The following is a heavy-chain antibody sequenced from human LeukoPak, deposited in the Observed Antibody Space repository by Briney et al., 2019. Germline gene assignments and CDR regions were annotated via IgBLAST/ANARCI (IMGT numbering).Heavy chain of an antibody. Sequence: SETLSLTCTVSGGSISSYYWSWIRQPPGKGLEWIGYIYYSGSTNCIPSLKSRVTMSVDTSKTQFSLKLSSVTAADTAVYYCARVMPTGRPYSGLNYYFDYWGQGTLVTVSS. J-gene: IGHJ4*02. CDR3: ARVMPTGRPYSGLNYYFDY. CDR2: IYYSGST. D-gene: IGHD5-12*01. V-gene: IGHV4-59*01. CDR1: GGSISSYY.